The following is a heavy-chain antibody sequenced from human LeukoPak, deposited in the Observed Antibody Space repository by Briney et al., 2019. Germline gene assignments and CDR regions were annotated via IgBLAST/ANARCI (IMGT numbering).Heavy chain of an antibody. CDR1: GGSISNYY. V-gene: IGHV4-59*01. CDR2: IYSSGST. J-gene: IGHJ4*02. Sequence: SETLSLTCTVSGGSISNYYGSWIRQPPGKGLEGIGHIYSSGSTDYNPSLKSRVTVSLDTSKNQFSLKLSSVTAAATALYYCARGWGFLDYWGQGTLVTVSS. CDR3: ARGWGFLDY. D-gene: IGHD3-16*01.